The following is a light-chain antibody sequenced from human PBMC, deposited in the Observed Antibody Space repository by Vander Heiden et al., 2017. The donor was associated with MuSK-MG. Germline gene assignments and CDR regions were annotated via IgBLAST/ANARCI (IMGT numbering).Light chain of an antibody. CDR3: QQFNSYPLT. CDR2: AAS. V-gene: IGKV1-9*01. CDR1: QGISSH. Sequence: DIQVTQTPSFLSASVGDRVTITCRASQGISSHLAWFQQKPGKAPQLLIYAASILQSGVPSRFSGSGSGTEFTLTINSLQPEDFTTYYCQQFNSYPLTFGGGTKVEIK. J-gene: IGKJ4*01.